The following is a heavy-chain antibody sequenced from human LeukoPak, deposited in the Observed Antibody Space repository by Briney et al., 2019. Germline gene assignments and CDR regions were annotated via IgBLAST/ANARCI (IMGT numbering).Heavy chain of an antibody. CDR3: AGIRIQLWFGRRAGIGY. J-gene: IGHJ4*02. CDR2: INHSGST. D-gene: IGHD5-18*01. Sequence: SETLSLTCAVYGGSFSGYYWSWIRQPPGKGLEWIGEINHSGSTNYNPSLKSRVTISVDTSKNQFSLKLSSVTAADTAVYYCAGIRIQLWFGRRAGIGYWGQGTLVTVSS. V-gene: IGHV4-34*01. CDR1: GGSFSGYY.